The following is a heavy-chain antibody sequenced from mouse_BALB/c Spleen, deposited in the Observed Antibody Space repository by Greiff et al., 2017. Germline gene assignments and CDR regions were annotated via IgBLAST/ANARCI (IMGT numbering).Heavy chain of an antibody. CDR2: INPGSGGT. D-gene: IGHD1-2*01. CDR3: ARGGPNSLLRPDWYFDV. CDR1: GYAFTNYL. Sequence: VQLQQSGAELVRPGTSVKVSCKASGYAFTNYLIEWVKQRPGQGLEWIGVINPGSGGTNYNEKFKGKATLTADKSSSTAYMQLSSLTSYDSAVYFCARGGPNSLLRPDWYFDVWGAGTTVTVSS. J-gene: IGHJ1*01. V-gene: IGHV1-54*01.